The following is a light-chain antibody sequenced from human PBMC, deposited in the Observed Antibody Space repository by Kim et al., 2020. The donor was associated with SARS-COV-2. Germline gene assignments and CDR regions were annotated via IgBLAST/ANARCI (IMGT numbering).Light chain of an antibody. V-gene: IGLV1-44*01. J-gene: IGLJ3*02. CDR3: AAWDDRLDGRV. Sequence: GQRVTKAGSGSRWKSGSKTVNWCKQCPGTAAKLIIFSNNRRPAGVPDRFAGSKSGNSASLAVSGLQSEDEADYYCAAWDDRLDGRVFGGGTKLTVL. CDR1: RWKSGSKT. CDR2: SNN.